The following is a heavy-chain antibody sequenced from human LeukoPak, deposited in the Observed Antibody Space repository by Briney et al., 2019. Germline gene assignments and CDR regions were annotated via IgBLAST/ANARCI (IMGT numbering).Heavy chain of an antibody. Sequence: GGSLRLSCAASGFTVSSNYMSWVRQAPGKVLEWVSVIYSGGSTYYVDSVKGRFTISRDNSKNTLYLQMNSLRAEDTAVYYCARGLAGRGDFDYWGQGTLVTVSS. CDR3: ARGLAGRGDFDY. V-gene: IGHV3-53*01. CDR2: IYSGGST. J-gene: IGHJ4*02. CDR1: GFTVSSNY. D-gene: IGHD1-26*01.